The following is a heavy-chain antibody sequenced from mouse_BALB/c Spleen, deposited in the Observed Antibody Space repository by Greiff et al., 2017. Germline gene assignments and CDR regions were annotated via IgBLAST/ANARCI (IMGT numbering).Heavy chain of an antibody. CDR1: GFTFSDYY. V-gene: IGHV5-4*02. CDR2: ISDGGSYT. J-gene: IGHJ4*01. CDR3: ARSLAKIYAMDY. Sequence: EVQGVESGGGLVKPGGSLKLSCAASGFTFSDYYMYWVRQTPEKRLEWVATISDGGSYTYYPDSVKGRFTISRDNAKNNLYLQMSSLKSEDTAMYYCARSLAKIYAMDYWGQGTSGTVSS. D-gene: IGHD1-2*01.